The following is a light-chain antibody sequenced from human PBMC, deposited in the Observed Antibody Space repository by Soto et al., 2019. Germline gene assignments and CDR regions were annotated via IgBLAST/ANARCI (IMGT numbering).Light chain of an antibody. CDR3: SSYTSSSTPYV. CDR2: DVT. CDR1: SNDVGGYNY. Sequence: QSALTQPASVSGSPGQSIAISCTGTSNDVGGYNYVSWYQQHPVKAPQLIIYDVTNRPSGVSDRFSGSKSGNTASLTISGLLAEDDADYYCSSYTSSSTPYVFGTGTKLTVL. J-gene: IGLJ1*01. V-gene: IGLV2-14*01.